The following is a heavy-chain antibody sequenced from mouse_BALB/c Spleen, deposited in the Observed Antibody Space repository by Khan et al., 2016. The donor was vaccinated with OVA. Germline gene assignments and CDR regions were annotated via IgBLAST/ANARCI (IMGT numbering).Heavy chain of an antibody. D-gene: IGHD4-1*01. CDR2: IRYSGST. V-gene: IGHV3-2*02. CDR3: ASELGRYYAMDY. Sequence: EVQLQESGPGLVKPSQSLSLTCTVTGYSITSDYAWNWIRQFPGNKLEWMGYIRYSGSTTYNPSLKSRITLTRDTSKDTFFLQLKSGTSEDTATYFCASELGRYYAMDYWGQGTSVTVSS. J-gene: IGHJ4*01. CDR1: GYSITSDYA.